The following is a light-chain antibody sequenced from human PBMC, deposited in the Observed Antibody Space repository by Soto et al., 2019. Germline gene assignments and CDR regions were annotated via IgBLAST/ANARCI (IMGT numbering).Light chain of an antibody. CDR1: RSVDTD. J-gene: IGKJ1*01. Sequence: MTQSPSTLSVSPVDSATLSCRASRSVDTDLAWYQQKPGQAPRLLVFATSARATGVPDRFRGSLSGTDFTLTLSSLQSEDSATYYCHQYYNRPPWTFGQGTKVDI. V-gene: IGKV3-15*01. CDR2: ATS. CDR3: HQYYNRPPWT.